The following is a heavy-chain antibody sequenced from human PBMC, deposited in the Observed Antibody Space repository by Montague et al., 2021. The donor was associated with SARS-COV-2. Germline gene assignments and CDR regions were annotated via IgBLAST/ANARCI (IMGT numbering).Heavy chain of an antibody. CDR1: GGSFSGYY. V-gene: IGHV4-34*01. D-gene: IGHD6-13*01. J-gene: IGHJ4*02. Sequence: SETLSLTCAVYGGSFSGYYWSWIRQPPGKGLEWIGEINHSGSTNYNPSLKSRVTISVDTSKNQFSLKLSSVTAADTAVYYCARGRDSSSWYGIRYYFDYWGQGALVTVSS. CDR2: INHSGST. CDR3: ARGRDSSSWYGIRYYFDY.